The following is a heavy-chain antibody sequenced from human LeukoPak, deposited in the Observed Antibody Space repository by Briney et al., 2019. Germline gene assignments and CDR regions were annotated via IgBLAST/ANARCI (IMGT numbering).Heavy chain of an antibody. Sequence: GASVKVSCKAFGFSFSSYHIHWVRQAPGQGLEWMGIIKPRDGSTIYAQKFQGRLIMTWDTSRSTAYMELSSLRSDDTALYYCARDFVWGVDYWGQGSLVTVSS. V-gene: IGHV1-46*01. D-gene: IGHD3-16*01. CDR3: ARDFVWGVDY. J-gene: IGHJ4*02. CDR2: IKPRDGST. CDR1: GFSFSSYH.